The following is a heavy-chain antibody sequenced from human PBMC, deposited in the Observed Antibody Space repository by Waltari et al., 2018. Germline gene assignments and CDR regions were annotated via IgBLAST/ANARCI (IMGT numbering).Heavy chain of an antibody. J-gene: IGHJ4*02. D-gene: IGHD2-2*02. Sequence: QVNLVESGGGVVQPGGSLRPSCGTPGFTFSNFGMHWVRQAPGKGLEWVALIWFDGSDKFYADSVRGRFTISRDNSARTLYLDMDSLRLDDTAMYYCAKDAFGNTYLDFWGQGTLVTVSS. CDR3: AKDAFGNTYLDF. V-gene: IGHV3-30*02. CDR1: GFTFSNFG. CDR2: IWFDGSDK.